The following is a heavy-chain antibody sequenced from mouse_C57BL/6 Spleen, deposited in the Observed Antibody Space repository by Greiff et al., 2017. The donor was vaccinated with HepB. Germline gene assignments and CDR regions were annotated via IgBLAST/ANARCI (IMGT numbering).Heavy chain of an antibody. CDR3: APRTAQVPFAY. J-gene: IGHJ3*01. V-gene: IGHV1-50*01. CDR2: IDPSDSYT. D-gene: IGHD3-2*02. Sequence: QVQLQQPGAELVKPGASVKLSCKASGYTFTSYWMQWVKQRPGQGLEWIGEIDPSDSYTNYNQKFKGKATLTVDTSSSTAYMQLSSLTSEDSAVYYCAPRTAQVPFAYWGQGTLVTVSA. CDR1: GYTFTSYW.